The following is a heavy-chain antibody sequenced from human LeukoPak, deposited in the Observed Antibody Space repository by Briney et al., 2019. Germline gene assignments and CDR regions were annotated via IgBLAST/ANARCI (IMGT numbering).Heavy chain of an antibody. CDR1: GGSISSYH. V-gene: IGHV4-59*01. CDR2: IYYSGST. CDR3: ARKTSSSWFFDY. Sequence: PSETLSLTCTVSGGSISSYHWSWIRQPPGKGLEWTGYIYYSGSTNYNPSLKSRVTISVDTSKNQFSLKLTTVTAADTAVYYCARKTSSSWFFDYWGQGTLVTVSS. J-gene: IGHJ4*02. D-gene: IGHD6-13*01.